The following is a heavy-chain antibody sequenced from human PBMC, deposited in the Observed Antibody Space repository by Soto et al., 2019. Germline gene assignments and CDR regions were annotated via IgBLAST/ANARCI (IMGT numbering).Heavy chain of an antibody. V-gene: IGHV5-51*01. CDR2: IYPGDSDT. Sequence: PGESLKISCKGSGYSFTSYWIGWVRQMPGKGLEWMGIIYPGDSDTRYSPSFQGQVTISADKSISTAYLQWSSPKASDTAMYYCALGRGSGSYYFPPLFDYWGQGTLVTVSS. CDR3: ALGRGSGSYYFPPLFDY. CDR1: GYSFTSYW. D-gene: IGHD3-10*01. J-gene: IGHJ4*02.